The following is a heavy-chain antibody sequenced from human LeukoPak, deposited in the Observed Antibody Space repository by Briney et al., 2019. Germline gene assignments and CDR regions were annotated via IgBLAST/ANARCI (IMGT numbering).Heavy chain of an antibody. CDR1: GFSFSDYG. CDR3: AKKVADRTLDY. D-gene: IGHD6-6*01. J-gene: IGHJ4*02. Sequence: GGSLRLSCAASGFSFSDYGTHWVRQAPGKGLEWVTFMQYDGSVIFYADSVKGRFTISRDNSKNTLYLQMNSLRAEDTAVYYCAKKVADRTLDYWGQGTLVTVSS. V-gene: IGHV3-30*02. CDR2: MQYDGSVI.